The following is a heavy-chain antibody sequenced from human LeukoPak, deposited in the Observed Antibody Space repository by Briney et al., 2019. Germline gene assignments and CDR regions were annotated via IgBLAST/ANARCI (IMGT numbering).Heavy chain of an antibody. D-gene: IGHD3-16*02. CDR1: GGTFSSYA. CDR3: ARGGYYDYVWGSYRYYYFDY. Sequence: SVKVSCKASGGTFSSYAISWVRQAPGQGLEWMGGIIPVFGTANYAQKFQGRVTITADKSTSTAYMELSSLRSEDTAVYYCARGGYYDYVWGSYRYYYFDYWGQGTLVTVSS. CDR2: IIPVFGTA. V-gene: IGHV1-69*06. J-gene: IGHJ4*02.